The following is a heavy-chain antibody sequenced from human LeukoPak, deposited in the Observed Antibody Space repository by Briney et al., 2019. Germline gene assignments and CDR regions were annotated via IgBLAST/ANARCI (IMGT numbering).Heavy chain of an antibody. V-gene: IGHV1-2*02. CDR2: INPNSGGT. CDR1: GYTFTGYY. D-gene: IGHD1-26*01. Sequence: ASVKVSCKASGYTFTGYYMHWVRQAPGQGLEWMGWINPNSGGTNYAQKFQGRVTMTRDTSISTAYMELSRLRSDDTAVYYCARGSGSYSYYFDYWGQGTQVTVSS. J-gene: IGHJ4*02. CDR3: ARGSGSYSYYFDY.